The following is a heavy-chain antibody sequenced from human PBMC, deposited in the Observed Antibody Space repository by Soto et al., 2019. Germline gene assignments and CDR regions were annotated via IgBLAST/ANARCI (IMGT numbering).Heavy chain of an antibody. Sequence: PSETLSLTCTVSGGSINSYCWSWIRQPPGKGLEWIAYIFDSGNANYNPSLKSRVTISVDTSKNQFSLKLTSVTAADTAVYYCARGGYSSGWYGGVYYFDYWGQGTLVTVSS. CDR2: IFDSGNA. CDR3: ARGGYSSGWYGGVYYFDY. J-gene: IGHJ4*02. D-gene: IGHD6-19*01. V-gene: IGHV4-59*08. CDR1: GGSINSYC.